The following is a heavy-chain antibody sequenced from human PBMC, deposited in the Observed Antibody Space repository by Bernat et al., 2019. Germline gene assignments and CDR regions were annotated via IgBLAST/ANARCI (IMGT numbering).Heavy chain of an antibody. CDR1: GFTFDDYT. CDR2: ISCDGVST. D-gene: IGHD6-13*01. V-gene: IGHV3-43*01. J-gene: IGHJ4*02. Sequence: EVQLVESGGFVVQPVGSLRLSCAASGFTFDDYTMHWVRQAPGKGLEWVSRISCDGVSTYYADSVKGRFTISRDNSKNSLYVQMKSLRTEDTALYYCAKGGDSSRFKPDFDYWGQGTLVTVSS. CDR3: AKGGDSSRFKPDFDY.